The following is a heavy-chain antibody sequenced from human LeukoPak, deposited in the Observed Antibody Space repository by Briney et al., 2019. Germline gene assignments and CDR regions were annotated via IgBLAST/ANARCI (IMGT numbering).Heavy chain of an antibody. Sequence: ASVKVSCKASGYTFTGYYMHWVRQAPGQGLEWMGRINPNSGGTNYAQKFQGRVTMTRDTSISTAYMELSSLRSEDTAVYYCATGSMSLPSSFDYWGQGTLVTVSS. CDR1: GYTFTGYY. J-gene: IGHJ4*02. D-gene: IGHD5/OR15-5a*01. CDR2: INPNSGGT. CDR3: ATGSMSLPSSFDY. V-gene: IGHV1-2*06.